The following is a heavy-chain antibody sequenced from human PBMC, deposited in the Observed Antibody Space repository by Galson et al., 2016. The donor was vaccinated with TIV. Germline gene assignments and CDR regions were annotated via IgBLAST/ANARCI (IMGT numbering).Heavy chain of an antibody. D-gene: IGHD6-25*01. V-gene: IGHV4-38-2*02. J-gene: IGHJ4*02. Sequence: SETLSLTCTVSGGSISRGYYWAWIRQPPGKGLEWIGSIFHSGRTYYNPSLKSRVIISVDTSKNQFSLQLTLVTAADTAVYYCVAQSGVTAAASDFDYWGQGNLVTVSS. CDR3: VAQSGVTAAASDFDY. CDR1: GGSISRGYY. CDR2: IFHSGRT.